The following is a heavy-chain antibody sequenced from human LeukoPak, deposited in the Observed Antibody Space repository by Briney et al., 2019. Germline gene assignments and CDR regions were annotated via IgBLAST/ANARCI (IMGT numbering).Heavy chain of an antibody. D-gene: IGHD2-2*01. V-gene: IGHV1-69*13. Sequence: SVKVSCKASGGTFSSYAISWVRQAPGQGLGWMGGIIPIFGTANYAQKFQGRVTITADESTSTAYMELSSLRSEDTAVYYCARGYCSSTSCYDGVDYWGQGTLVTVSS. J-gene: IGHJ4*02. CDR1: GGTFSSYA. CDR2: IIPIFGTA. CDR3: ARGYCSSTSCYDGVDY.